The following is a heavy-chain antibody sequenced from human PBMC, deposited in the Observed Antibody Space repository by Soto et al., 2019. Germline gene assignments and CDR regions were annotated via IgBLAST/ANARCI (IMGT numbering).Heavy chain of an antibody. CDR3: ASPGGMTPYYYYGMDV. D-gene: IGHD3-16*01. Sequence: QVQLVQSGAEVKKPGSSVKVSCKASGGTFSSYAISWGRQAPGQGLEWMGGIIPIFGTANYAQKFQGRVTITADESTSTAYMELSSLRSEDTAVYYCASPGGMTPYYYYGMDVWGQGTTVTVSS. CDR2: IIPIFGTA. V-gene: IGHV1-69*01. CDR1: GGTFSSYA. J-gene: IGHJ6*02.